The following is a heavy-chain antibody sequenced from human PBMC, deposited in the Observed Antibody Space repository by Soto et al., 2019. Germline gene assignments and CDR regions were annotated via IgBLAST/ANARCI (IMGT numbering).Heavy chain of an antibody. D-gene: IGHD4-4*01. CDR1: GFSLSTSGVG. CDR2: IYWNDDK. Sequence: QITLKESGPTLVKPTQPLTLTCTFSGFSLSTSGVGVGWIRQPPGRALEWLALIYWNDDKRYSPSLKTRVTITKDTSKNQVVLTLTNMGPVDTATYYCAHRGADDYTKYGAGFDDWGQGTLVTVSS. J-gene: IGHJ4*02. V-gene: IGHV2-5*01. CDR3: AHRGADDYTKYGAGFDD.